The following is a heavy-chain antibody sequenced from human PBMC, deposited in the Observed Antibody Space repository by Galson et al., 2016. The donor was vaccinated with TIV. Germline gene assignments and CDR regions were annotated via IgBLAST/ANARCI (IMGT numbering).Heavy chain of an antibody. CDR2: IDNTGDST. D-gene: IGHD6-19*01. J-gene: IGHJ4*02. Sequence: SLRLSCAASGITFSLYAMSWVRQTPGKGLEWVSAIDNTGDSTYYADSVKGRFTISRDNSKNTVYVQMNSLRAEDTAVYYCAKNPAGYSSGWYWVDYWGQGTLVTVSS. CDR3: AKNPAGYSSGWYWVDY. CDR1: GITFSLYA. V-gene: IGHV3-23*01.